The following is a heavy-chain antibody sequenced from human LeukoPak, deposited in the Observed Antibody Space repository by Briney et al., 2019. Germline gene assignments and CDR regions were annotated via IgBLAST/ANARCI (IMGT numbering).Heavy chain of an antibody. Sequence: PGRSLRLSCAASGFTFSSYSMNWVRQAPGKGLEWVSSISSSSSYIYYADSVKGRFTISRDNAKNSLYLQMNSLRAEDTAVYYCARGHLRASRAYYYYMDVWGKGTTVTVSS. D-gene: IGHD3-16*01. CDR1: GFTFSSYS. J-gene: IGHJ6*03. CDR2: ISSSSSYI. V-gene: IGHV3-21*01. CDR3: ARGHLRASRAYYYYMDV.